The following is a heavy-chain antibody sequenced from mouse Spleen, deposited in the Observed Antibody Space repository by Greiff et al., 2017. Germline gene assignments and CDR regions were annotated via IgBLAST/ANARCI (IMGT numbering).Heavy chain of an antibody. Sequence: QVQLKQSGPELVKPGASVRISCKASGYTFTSYYIHWVKQRPGQGLEWIGWIYPGNVNTKYNEKFKGKATLTADKSSSTAYMQLSSLTSEDSAVYFCARGDGSEAMDYWGQGTSVTVSS. CDR1: GYTFTSYY. V-gene: IGHV1S56*01. D-gene: IGHD1-1*01. CDR3: ARGDGSEAMDY. J-gene: IGHJ4*01. CDR2: IYPGNVNT.